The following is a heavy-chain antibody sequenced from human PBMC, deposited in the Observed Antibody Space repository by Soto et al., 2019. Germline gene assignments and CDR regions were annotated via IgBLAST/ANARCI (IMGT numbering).Heavy chain of an antibody. CDR1: GYSLTSYW. CDR3: ARSIAVAAGAPVGWFDP. J-gene: IGHJ5*02. CDR2: IDPSDSYT. V-gene: IGHV5-10-1*01. Sequence: GESLKISCKGSGYSLTSYWISWVRQMPGKGLEWMGRIDPSDSYTNYSPSFQGHVTISADKSISTAYLQWSSLKASDTAMYYCARSIAVAAGAPVGWFDPWGQGTLVTVSS. D-gene: IGHD6-19*01.